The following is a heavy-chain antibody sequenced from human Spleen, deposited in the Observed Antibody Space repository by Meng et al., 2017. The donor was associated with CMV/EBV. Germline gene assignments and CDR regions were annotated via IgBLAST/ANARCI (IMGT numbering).Heavy chain of an antibody. Sequence: QVLLVESGGGVVPPGGSLGLSCAASGFTFSSYGMHWVRQAPGKGLEWVAFIRYDGSNKYYADSVKGRFTISRDNSKNTLYLQMNSLRAEDTAVYYCAKSKLPYYFDYWGQGTLVTVSS. CDR3: AKSKLPYYFDY. CDR1: GFTFSSYG. CDR2: IRYDGSNK. V-gene: IGHV3-30*02. J-gene: IGHJ4*02.